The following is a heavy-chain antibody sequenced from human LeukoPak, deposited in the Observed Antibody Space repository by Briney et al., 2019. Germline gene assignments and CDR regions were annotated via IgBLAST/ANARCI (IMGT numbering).Heavy chain of an antibody. Sequence: GASVKVSCKASGYTFTNYYMNWVRQAPGQGLEWMGIINPSGGSTSYAQKFQGRVTMTRDTSTSTVYMELSSLRSEDTAVYYCARQEIPGKVPAAMGPYYYGMDVWGQGTTVTVSS. CDR2: INPSGGST. CDR3: ARQEIPGKVPAAMGPYYYGMDV. D-gene: IGHD2-2*01. V-gene: IGHV1-46*01. J-gene: IGHJ6*02. CDR1: GYTFTNYY.